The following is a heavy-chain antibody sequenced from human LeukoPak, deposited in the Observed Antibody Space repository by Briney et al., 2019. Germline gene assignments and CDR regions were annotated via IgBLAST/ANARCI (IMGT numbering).Heavy chain of an antibody. Sequence: PSETLSLTCTVSGGSISSSSYYWGWIRQPPGKGLEWIGSIYYSGSTYYNPSLKSRVTILVDTSKNHFSLNLSAVTAADTAVYYCARTVYYYDSSGLRWFDPWGQGTLVTVSS. V-gene: IGHV4-39*02. D-gene: IGHD3-22*01. CDR1: GGSISSSSYY. J-gene: IGHJ5*02. CDR3: ARTVYYYDSSGLRWFDP. CDR2: IYYSGST.